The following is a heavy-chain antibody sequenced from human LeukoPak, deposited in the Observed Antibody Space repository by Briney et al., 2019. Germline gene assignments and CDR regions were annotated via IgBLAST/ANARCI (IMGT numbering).Heavy chain of an antibody. CDR1: GYSFTDYY. CDR3: ARVNYDILTGYYYYFDY. J-gene: IGHJ4*02. CDR2: INPNSGGT. V-gene: IGHV1-2*02. D-gene: IGHD3-9*01. Sequence: GASVKVSCKTSGYSFTDYYMHWVRQAPGQGLEWMGWINPNSGGTSSAQKFQGRVTMTRDTSISTAYMELSRLRSDDTAVYYCARVNYDILTGYYYYFDYWGQGTLVTVSS.